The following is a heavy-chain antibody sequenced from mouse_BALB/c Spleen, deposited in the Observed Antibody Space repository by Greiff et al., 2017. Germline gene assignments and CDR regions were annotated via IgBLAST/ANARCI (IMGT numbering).Heavy chain of an antibody. D-gene: IGHD2-3*01. CDR2: ISYSGST. J-gene: IGHJ2*01. Sequence: DVKLQESGPGLVKPSQSLSLTCTVTGYSITSDYAWNWIRQFPGNKLEWMGYISYSGSTSYNQFFLQLNSVTTEDTATYYCARGGGWFPFDYWGQGTTLTVSS. CDR3: ARGGGWFPFDY. CDR1: GYSITSDYA. V-gene: IGHV3-2*02.